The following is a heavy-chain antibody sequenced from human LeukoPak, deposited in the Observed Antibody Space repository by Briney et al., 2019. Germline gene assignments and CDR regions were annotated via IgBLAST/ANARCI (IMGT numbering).Heavy chain of an antibody. Sequence: SETLSLTCNVSGHSYNTDSFWGWIRPPPGKGLEWIGSIHERGSAFYNPSLKSRVAISIDTSKNQFSLKVNSVLAADMAVYYCARAARPSNNWFDPWGQGTLVTVSS. D-gene: IGHD6-6*01. V-gene: IGHV4-38-2*02. CDR1: GHSYNTDSF. CDR2: IHERGSA. CDR3: ARAARPSNNWFDP. J-gene: IGHJ5*02.